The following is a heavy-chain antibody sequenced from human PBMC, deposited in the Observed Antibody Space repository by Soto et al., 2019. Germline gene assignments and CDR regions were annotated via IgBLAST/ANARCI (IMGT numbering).Heavy chain of an antibody. CDR1: GFTFSSYG. CDR2: ISYDGSNK. D-gene: IGHD1-20*01. CDR3: ANPSEDNWNPAS. J-gene: IGHJ4*02. V-gene: IGHV3-30*18. Sequence: GGSLRLSCAASGFTFSSYGMHWVRQAPGKGLEWVAVISYDGSNKYYADSVKGRFTISRDNSKNTLYLQMNSLRAEDTAVYYCANPSEDNWNPASWGQGTLVTVSS.